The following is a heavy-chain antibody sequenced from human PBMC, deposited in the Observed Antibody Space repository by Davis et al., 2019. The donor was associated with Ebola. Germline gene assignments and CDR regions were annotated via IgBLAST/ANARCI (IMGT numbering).Heavy chain of an antibody. D-gene: IGHD3-10*01. CDR2: INPSGGST. CDR3: ARGLLWFGELFTRGWFDP. V-gene: IGHV1-46*01. Sequence: ASVKVSCKASGYTFTSYYMHWVRQAPGQGLEWMGIINPSGGSTSYAQKFQGRVTMTRDTSTSKVYMELSSLRSEDTAVYYCARGLLWFGELFTRGWFDPWGQGTLVTVSS. J-gene: IGHJ5*02. CDR1: GYTFTSYY.